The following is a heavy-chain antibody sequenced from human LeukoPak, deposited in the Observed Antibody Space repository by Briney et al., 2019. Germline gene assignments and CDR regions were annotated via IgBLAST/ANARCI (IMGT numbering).Heavy chain of an antibody. Sequence: GRSLRLSCAASGFTFSSYAMNWVRQAPGKGLEWVSHISGGGGSTYYADPVKGRFTISRDNSKNTLYLQMNSLRAEDTAVYYCARGHTAMAYWGQGTLVTVSS. CDR3: ARGHTAMAY. D-gene: IGHD5-18*01. J-gene: IGHJ4*02. CDR2: ISGGGGST. CDR1: GFTFSSYA. V-gene: IGHV3-23*01.